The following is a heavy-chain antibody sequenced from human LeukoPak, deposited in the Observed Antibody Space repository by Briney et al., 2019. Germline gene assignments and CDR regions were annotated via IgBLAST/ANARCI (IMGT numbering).Heavy chain of an antibody. Sequence: SETLSLTWAVYGGSFSGYYWSWIRQPPGKGLEWIGEINHSGSTNYNPSLKSRVTISVDTSKNQFSLKLSSVTAADTAVYYCARGKKKQWLAPGFDYWGQGTLVTVSS. J-gene: IGHJ4*02. CDR1: GGSFSGYY. CDR3: ARGKKKQWLAPGFDY. D-gene: IGHD6-19*01. V-gene: IGHV4-34*01. CDR2: INHSGST.